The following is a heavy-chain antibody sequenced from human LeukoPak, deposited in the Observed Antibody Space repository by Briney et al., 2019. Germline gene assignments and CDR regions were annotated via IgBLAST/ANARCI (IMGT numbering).Heavy chain of an antibody. J-gene: IGHJ4*02. D-gene: IGHD3-9*01. V-gene: IGHV3-21*01. CDR1: GFTFSSYS. CDR2: ISSSISYI. Sequence: GGSLRLSCAASGFTFSSYSMNWVRQAPGKGLEWVSYISSSISYIYYADSVKGRFTISRDNAKNSLYLQMNSLRAEDTAVYYCARVGIEAYYDVLTGFGGTDYWGQGTLVTVSS. CDR3: ARVGIEAYYDVLTGFGGTDY.